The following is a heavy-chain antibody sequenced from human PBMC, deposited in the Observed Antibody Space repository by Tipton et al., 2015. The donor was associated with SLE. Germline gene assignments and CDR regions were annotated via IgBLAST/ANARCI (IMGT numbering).Heavy chain of an antibody. J-gene: IGHJ4*02. CDR2: IYTSGST. CDR3: ARGRGIAAAGFLDY. CDR1: GGSISSGSYY. Sequence: TLSLTCTVSGGSISSGSYYWSWIRQPAGKGLEWIGRIYTSGSTNYNPSLKSRVTISVDTSKNQFSLKLSSVTAADTAVYYCARGRGIAAAGFLDYWGQGTLVTVSS. V-gene: IGHV4-61*02. D-gene: IGHD6-13*01.